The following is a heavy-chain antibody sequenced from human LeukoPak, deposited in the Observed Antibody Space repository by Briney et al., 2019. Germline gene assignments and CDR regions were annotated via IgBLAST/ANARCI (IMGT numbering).Heavy chain of an antibody. J-gene: IGHJ4*02. CDR3: ARGRDYYDSSGYYRPYYFDY. Sequence: SETLSLTCTVSGGSISSYYWSWIRQPPGKGLEWIGYMYNSGSTNYNPSLKSRVTISIDTSKNQFSLKLSSVTAADTAVYYCARGRDYYDSSGYYRPYYFDYWGQGTLVTVSS. CDR1: GGSISSYY. D-gene: IGHD3-22*01. CDR2: MYNSGST. V-gene: IGHV4-59*01.